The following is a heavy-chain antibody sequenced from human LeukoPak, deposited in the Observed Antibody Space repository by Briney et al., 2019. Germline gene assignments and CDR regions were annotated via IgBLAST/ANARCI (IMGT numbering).Heavy chain of an antibody. Sequence: GGSLRLSCAASGFTFSSYGMHWVRQAPGKGLEWVAVISYDGSNKYYADSVKGRFTISRDNSKNTLYLQMNSLRAEDTAVYYCAKDNIATDWGQGTMVTVSS. CDR1: GFTFSSYG. D-gene: IGHD6-13*01. V-gene: IGHV3-30*18. CDR3: AKDNIATD. J-gene: IGHJ3*01. CDR2: ISYDGSNK.